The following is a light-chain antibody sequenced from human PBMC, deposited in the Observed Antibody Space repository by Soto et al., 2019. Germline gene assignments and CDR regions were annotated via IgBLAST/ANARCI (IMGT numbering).Light chain of an antibody. CDR3: QWYGISPPEYT. CDR2: DAS. Sequence: ETVLTQSPGTLSLSPGERATLSCRAGQSISNNYLSWYQQKPGQAPRLLIHDASNRATGIPDRFSGSGSGTDFTLTISRLEPEDFAVYYSQWYGISPPEYTFGQGTMLEI. CDR1: QSISNNY. V-gene: IGKV3-20*01. J-gene: IGKJ2*01.